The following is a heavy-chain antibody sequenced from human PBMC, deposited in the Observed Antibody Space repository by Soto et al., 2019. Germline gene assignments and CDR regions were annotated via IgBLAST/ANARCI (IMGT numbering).Heavy chain of an antibody. CDR1: GFTFSSYA. J-gene: IGHJ6*02. D-gene: IGHD6-19*01. V-gene: IGHV3-23*01. Sequence: GGSLRLSCAASGFTFSSYAMSWVRQAPGKGLEWVSAIRGSGGSTYYADSVKGRFTISRDNSKNTLYLQMNSLRAEDTAVYYCARGIAVAGTDYYYYGMDVWGQGTTVTVSS. CDR2: IRGSGGST. CDR3: ARGIAVAGTDYYYYGMDV.